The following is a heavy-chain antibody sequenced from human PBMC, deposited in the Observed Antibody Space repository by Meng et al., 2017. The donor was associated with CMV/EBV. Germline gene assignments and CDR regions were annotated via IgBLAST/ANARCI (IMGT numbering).Heavy chain of an antibody. D-gene: IGHD5/OR15-5a*01. CDR3: ATGSTASSPQDAFDI. Sequence: SETLSLTCTVSGGSISSYYWSWIRQPPGKGLEWIGYIYYSGSTNYNPSLKSRVTISVDTSKNQFSLKLSSVTAADTAVYYCATGSTASSPQDAFDIWGQGTMVTVSS. J-gene: IGHJ3*02. CDR2: IYYSGST. CDR1: GGSISSYY. V-gene: IGHV4-59*01.